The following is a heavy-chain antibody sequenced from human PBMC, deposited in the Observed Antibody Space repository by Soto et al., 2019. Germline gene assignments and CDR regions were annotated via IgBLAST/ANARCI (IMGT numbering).Heavy chain of an antibody. CDR3: GRAPLGILHYYGMDV. CDR1: GGSISSYY. D-gene: IGHD7-27*01. J-gene: IGHJ6*02. V-gene: IGHV4-59*01. CDR2: IYYSGST. Sequence: PSETLSLTCTVSGGSISSYYWSWIRQPPGKGLEWIGYIYYSGSTNYNPSLKSRVTISVDTSKNQFSLKLSSVTAADTAVYYCGRAPLGILHYYGMDVWGQGTTVTVSS.